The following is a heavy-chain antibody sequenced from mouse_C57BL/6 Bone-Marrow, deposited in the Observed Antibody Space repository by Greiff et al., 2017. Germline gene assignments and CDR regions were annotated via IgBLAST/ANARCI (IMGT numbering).Heavy chain of an antibody. Sequence: QVQLQQSGPELVKPGASVKISCKASGYAFSSSWMNWVKQRPGKGLEWIGRIYPGDGDTNYNGKFKGKATLTADKSSSTAYMQLSSLTSEDSAVYFCARGYYDYDGWSWFAYWGQGTLVTVSA. J-gene: IGHJ3*01. V-gene: IGHV1-82*01. CDR1: GYAFSSSW. D-gene: IGHD2-4*01. CDR3: ARGYYDYDGWSWFAY. CDR2: IYPGDGDT.